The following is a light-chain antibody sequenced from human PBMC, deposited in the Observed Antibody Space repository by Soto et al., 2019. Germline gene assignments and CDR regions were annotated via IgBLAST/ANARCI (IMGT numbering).Light chain of an antibody. J-gene: IGKJ5*01. Sequence: EIVLTQSPATLSLSPGERSTLSGMASQSVSSYLAWYQQKPGQAPRLLIYDASNRATGIPARFSGSGSGTDFTLTISRLEPEDFAVYYCQQRSNWPITFGQGTRLEIK. CDR1: QSVSSY. CDR2: DAS. CDR3: QQRSNWPIT. V-gene: IGKV3-11*01.